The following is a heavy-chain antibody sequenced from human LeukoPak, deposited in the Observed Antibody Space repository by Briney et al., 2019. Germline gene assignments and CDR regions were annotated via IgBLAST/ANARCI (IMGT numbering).Heavy chain of an antibody. J-gene: IGHJ6*02. Sequence: SVKVSCKASGGTFSSYAISWVRQAPGQGLEWMGRIIPILGIANYAQKFQGRVTITADKSTSTAYMELSSLRSEGTAVYYCVTSYGFTNYYYYGMDVWGQGTTVTVSS. CDR2: IIPILGIA. V-gene: IGHV1-69*04. D-gene: IGHD5-18*01. CDR3: VTSYGFTNYYYYGMDV. CDR1: GGTFSSYA.